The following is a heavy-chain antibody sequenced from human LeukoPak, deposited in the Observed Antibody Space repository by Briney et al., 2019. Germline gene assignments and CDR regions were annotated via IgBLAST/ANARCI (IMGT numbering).Heavy chain of an antibody. CDR1: GYSISSGYY. D-gene: IGHD1-26*01. CDR3: ARHEKGGSYFHYFHAFDI. CDR2: IYHSGST. V-gene: IGHV4-38-2*01. Sequence: SETLSRTCAVSGYSISSGYYWGWIRQPPGKGLEWIGSIYHSGSTYYNPSLKSRVTRSVDTSTNQFALKLCSVTAADTAVYYCARHEKGGSYFHYFHAFDIWGQGTMVTVYS. J-gene: IGHJ3*02.